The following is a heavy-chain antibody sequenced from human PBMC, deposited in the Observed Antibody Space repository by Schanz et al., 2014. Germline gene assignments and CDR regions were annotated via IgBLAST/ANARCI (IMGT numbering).Heavy chain of an antibody. CDR3: ARAKRFGDMDV. CDR1: GYTFISYG. Sequence: QVQLVQSEAEVRKPGSSVKVSCKASGYTFISYGISWVRQAPGQGLEWLGWISGSNGNTNYTQKFQGRGTMTIDPYTSTAYMELRNLRSDDTAVYYCARAKRFGDMDVWGQGTTVTVSS. D-gene: IGHD3-10*01. CDR2: ISGSNGNT. V-gene: IGHV1-18*01. J-gene: IGHJ6*02.